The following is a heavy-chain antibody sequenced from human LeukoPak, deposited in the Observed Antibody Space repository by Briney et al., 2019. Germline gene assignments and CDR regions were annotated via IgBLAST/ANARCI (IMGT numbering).Heavy chain of an antibody. D-gene: IGHD3-10*01. V-gene: IGHV3-23*01. CDR1: EFTFGSYA. CDR2: ISGSGGRI. J-gene: IGHJ4*02. CDR3: ARCRGSATYFKNPLGY. Sequence: GGSLRLSCAASEFTFGSYAMTWVRQAPGKGLEWVSGISGSGGRIDHTDSVKGRFTISRDNSKNTLYLQMNSLRVEDTAVYFCARCRGSATYFKNPLGYWGQGTLVTVSS.